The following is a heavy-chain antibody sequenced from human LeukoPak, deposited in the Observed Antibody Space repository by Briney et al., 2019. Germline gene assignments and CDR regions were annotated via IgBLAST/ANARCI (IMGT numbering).Heavy chain of an antibody. Sequence: GASVKVSCKASGYNLTNYAMHWVRQAPGQRLEWMGWINAGNGNTKYSQKFQGRVTITRDTSASTAYMELSSLRSEDTAVYYCAREYPGIAVAGMGVRSDYWGQGTLVTVSS. CDR2: INAGNGNT. CDR1: GYNLTNYA. CDR3: AREYPGIAVAGMGVRSDY. V-gene: IGHV1-3*01. J-gene: IGHJ4*02. D-gene: IGHD6-19*01.